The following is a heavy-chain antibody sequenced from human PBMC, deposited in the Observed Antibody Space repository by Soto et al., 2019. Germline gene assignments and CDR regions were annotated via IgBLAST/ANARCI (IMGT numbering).Heavy chain of an antibody. J-gene: IGHJ6*02. CDR2: ISAYNGNT. V-gene: IGHV1-18*04. D-gene: IGHD6-13*01. CDR1: GYTFTSYG. CDR3: ARDPGIAAAGTTYYYYGMDV. Sequence: GASVKVSCKASGYTFTSYGISWVRQAPGQGLEWMGWISAYNGNTNYAQKLQGRVTMTTDTSTSTVYMELRSLRSDDTAVYYCARDPGIAAAGTTYYYYGMDVWGQGTTVTVS.